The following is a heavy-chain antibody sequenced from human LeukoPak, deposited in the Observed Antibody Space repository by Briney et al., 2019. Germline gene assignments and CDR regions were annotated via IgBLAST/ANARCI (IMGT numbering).Heavy chain of an antibody. CDR2: INPSGGST. CDR3: ATISSGAAAAFYYYMDV. D-gene: IGHD6-13*01. CDR1: GYTFTSYY. Sequence: ASVKVSCKASGYTFTSYYMHWVRQAPGQGLEWMGIINPSGGSTSYAQKFQGRVTMTEDTSTDTAYMELSSLRSEDTAVYYCATISSGAAAAFYYYMDVWGKGTTVTVSS. V-gene: IGHV1-46*01. J-gene: IGHJ6*03.